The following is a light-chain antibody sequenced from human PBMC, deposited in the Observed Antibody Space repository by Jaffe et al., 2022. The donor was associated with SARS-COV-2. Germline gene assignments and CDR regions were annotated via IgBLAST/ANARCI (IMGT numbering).Light chain of an antibody. V-gene: IGLV2-14*03. Sequence: QSALTQPASVSGSPGQSITISCTGTSSDFGGYNYVSWFQHHPGKAPKLMIYDVIVRPSGVSNRFSGSKSGNTASLTISGLQAEDEADYYCSSFTSSSTWVFGGGTKLTVL. CDR1: SSDFGGYNY. J-gene: IGLJ3*02. CDR3: SSFTSSSTWV. CDR2: DVI.